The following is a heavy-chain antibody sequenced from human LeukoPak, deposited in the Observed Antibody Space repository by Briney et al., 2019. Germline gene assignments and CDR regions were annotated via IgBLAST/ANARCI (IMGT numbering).Heavy chain of an antibody. CDR3: ARCGVRGVQI. J-gene: IGHJ3*02. D-gene: IGHD3-10*01. CDR1: GGSISSYY. CDR2: IYYSGST. V-gene: IGHV4-59*01. Sequence: SETLSLTCTVSGGSISSYYWSWIRQPPGKGLEWIGYIYYSGSTNYNPSLKSRVTISVDTSKNQFSLKLSSVTAADTAVYYCARCGVRGVQIWGQGTMVTVSS.